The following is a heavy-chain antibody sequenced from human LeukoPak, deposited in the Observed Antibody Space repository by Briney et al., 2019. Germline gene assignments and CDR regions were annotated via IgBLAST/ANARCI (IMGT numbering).Heavy chain of an antibody. CDR1: GFTFSTYA. J-gene: IGHJ5*02. CDR3: AKDGHSSGWVNWFDP. Sequence: GGSLRLSCAASGFTFSTYAMSWARQAPGKGLEWVSGISGSGGSTYYADSVKGRFTISGDNSKNTLYVQMNSLRAEDTAVYYCAKDGHSSGWVNWFDPWGQGTQVTVSS. D-gene: IGHD6-19*01. V-gene: IGHV3-23*01. CDR2: ISGSGGST.